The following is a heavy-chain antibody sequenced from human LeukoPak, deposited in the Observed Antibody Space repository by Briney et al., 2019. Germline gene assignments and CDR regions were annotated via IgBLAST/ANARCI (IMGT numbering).Heavy chain of an antibody. CDR2: ISWNSGSI. CDR1: GFTFDDYA. CDR3: AKGREYQLLPAAFDI. D-gene: IGHD2-2*01. Sequence: SLRLSCAASGFTFDDYAMHWVRQAPGKGLEWVSGISWNSGSIGYADSVKGRFTISRDNAKNSLYLQMNSLRAEYMALYYCAKGREYQLLPAAFDIWGQGTMVNVSS. J-gene: IGHJ3*02. V-gene: IGHV3-9*03.